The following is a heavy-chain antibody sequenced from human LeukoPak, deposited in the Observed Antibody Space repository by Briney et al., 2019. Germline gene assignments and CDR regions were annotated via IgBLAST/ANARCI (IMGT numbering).Heavy chain of an antibody. CDR3: ARHRDIYGSGSYYQNWFDP. Sequence: ASVKVACKASAYTFTSYGSSWVRQAPGQGGEWMGWISAYNGNTNYARKLQGRVTMTTDTSTSTAYMEITRMRSDDTAVYYCARHRDIYGSGSYYQNWFDPWGQGTLVTVSS. CDR1: AYTFTSYG. D-gene: IGHD3-10*01. J-gene: IGHJ5*02. V-gene: IGHV1-18*04. CDR2: ISAYNGNT.